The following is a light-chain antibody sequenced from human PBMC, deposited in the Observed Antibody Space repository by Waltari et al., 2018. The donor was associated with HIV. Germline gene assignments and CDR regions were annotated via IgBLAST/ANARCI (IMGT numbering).Light chain of an antibody. CDR2: GAS. J-gene: IGKJ1*01. V-gene: IGKV3-20*01. CDR1: QRIISNY. CDR3: QQYGSAPWT. Sequence: EIVLTQSQGTLSLSPGESATLSSSASQRIISNYLAWYQQKPGQGPRFLIYGASSRATGIPDRFSGSGSVTDFTLTISRLEAEDFAVYYCQQYGSAPWTFGQGTKVEIK.